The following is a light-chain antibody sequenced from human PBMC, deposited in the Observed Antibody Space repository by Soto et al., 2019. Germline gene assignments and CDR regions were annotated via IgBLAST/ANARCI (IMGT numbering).Light chain of an antibody. CDR2: WAS. J-gene: IGKJ4*01. V-gene: IGKV4-1*01. CDR1: QSVLYSSNNKNY. Sequence: DIVMTQSPDSLAVSLGERATINCKSSQSVLYSSNNKNYLAWYQQKPGQPPKLLIYWASTRESGVPERFSGSGSGTGFTLTISSLQAEDVAVYYCQQYYSPPLTFGGGTKVEIK. CDR3: QQYYSPPLT.